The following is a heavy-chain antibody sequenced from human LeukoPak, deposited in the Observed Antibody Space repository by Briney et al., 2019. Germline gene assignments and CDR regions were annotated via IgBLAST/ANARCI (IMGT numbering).Heavy chain of an antibody. Sequence: GGSLRFSCAASGFKFSFYSMNWVRQAPGKGLEWISYISSSGSPIYYAESVKGRFTISRDNARKSSDLQMTSLTAEDTAVYYCARGSRFDYWGQGALVTVSS. CDR3: ARGSRFDY. J-gene: IGHJ4*02. V-gene: IGHV3-48*04. CDR2: ISSSGSPI. CDR1: GFKFSFYS.